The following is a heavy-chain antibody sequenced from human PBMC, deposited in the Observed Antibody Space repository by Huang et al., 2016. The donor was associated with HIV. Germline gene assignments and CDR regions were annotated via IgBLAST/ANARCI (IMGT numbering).Heavy chain of an antibody. J-gene: IGHJ6*03. D-gene: IGHD4-17*01. CDR1: GGSISSSSYY. CDR3: ASRTTVTTTSNYHYFYMDV. V-gene: IGHV4-39*01. Sequence: QLQLQESGPGLVKPSETLSLTCTVSGGSISSSSYYWGWIRQSPGKCLEWIGSIYYILNGYYNPSLKSRVIMSVDRSSNQFSLKMHSVTAADTAVYYCASRTTVTTTSNYHYFYMDVWGKGTTVIVSS. CDR2: IYYILNG.